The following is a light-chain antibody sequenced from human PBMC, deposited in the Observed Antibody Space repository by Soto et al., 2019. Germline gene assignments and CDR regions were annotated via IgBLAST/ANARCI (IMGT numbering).Light chain of an antibody. V-gene: IGLV2-11*01. CDR2: DVS. CDR3: CSYAGTYTWV. CDR1: SSDVGGYDY. Sequence: QSALTQPRSVSGSPGQSVTISCTGTSSDVGGYDYVSWYQQHPGRAPKVMIYDVSKRPSGVPNRFSGSKSGNTASLTISGLQTEDKADYYCCSYAGTYTWVFGGGTKVTVL. J-gene: IGLJ3*02.